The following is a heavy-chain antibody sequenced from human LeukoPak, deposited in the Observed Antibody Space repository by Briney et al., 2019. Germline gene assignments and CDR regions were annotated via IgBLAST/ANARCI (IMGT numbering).Heavy chain of an antibody. Sequence: PSETLSLTCTVSGGSISSYYWSWIRQPAGKGLEWIGRIYTSGSTNYNPSLKSRVTMSVDTSKNQFSLKLSSVTAADTAVYYCARGVVVVPAATPANWFDPWGQGTQVTVSS. D-gene: IGHD2-2*01. V-gene: IGHV4-4*07. CDR3: ARGVVVVPAATPANWFDP. J-gene: IGHJ5*02. CDR1: GGSISSYY. CDR2: IYTSGST.